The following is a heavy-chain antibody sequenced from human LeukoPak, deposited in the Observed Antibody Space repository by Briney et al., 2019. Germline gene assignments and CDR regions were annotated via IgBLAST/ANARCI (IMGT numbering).Heavy chain of an antibody. J-gene: IGHJ4*02. CDR2: INPNSGGT. D-gene: IGHD2-15*01. V-gene: IGHV1-2*02. CDR3: ARVYGGLYCSGGSCYSPPLDY. Sequence: ASAKVSCKASGYTFTGYYMHWVRQAPGQGLEWMGWINPNSGGTNYAQKFQGRVTMTRDMSTSTVYMELSSLRSEDTAVYYCARVYGGLYCSGGSCYSPPLDYWGQGTLVTVSS. CDR1: GYTFTGYY.